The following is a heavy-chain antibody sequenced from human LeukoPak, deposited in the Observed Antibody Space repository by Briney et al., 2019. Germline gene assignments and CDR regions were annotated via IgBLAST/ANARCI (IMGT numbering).Heavy chain of an antibody. Sequence: PSETLSLTCAVSGGSINRGTFFWTWIRKPPGKGLEWIGYISNSGSTNYHPSLKSRVTISVDTSKNQFSLKLSSVTAADTAVYYCARAYAYYFDYWGQGTLVTVSS. D-gene: IGHD4-17*01. CDR1: GGSINRGTFF. V-gene: IGHV4-61*01. J-gene: IGHJ4*02. CDR2: ISNSGST. CDR3: ARAYAYYFDY.